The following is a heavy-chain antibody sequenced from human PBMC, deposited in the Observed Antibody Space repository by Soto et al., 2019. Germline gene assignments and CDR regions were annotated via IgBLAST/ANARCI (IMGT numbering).Heavy chain of an antibody. CDR1: GFTFSSYW. D-gene: IGHD3-22*01. Sequence: GGSLRLSCAASGFTFSSYWMHWVRQAPGKGLVWVSRINSDGSSTSYADSVKGRFTISRDNAKNTLYLQMNSLRAEDTAVYYCARGGFYYDSSGYYYSFDYWGQGTLVTVSS. CDR2: INSDGSST. CDR3: ARGGFYYDSSGYYYSFDY. V-gene: IGHV3-74*01. J-gene: IGHJ4*02.